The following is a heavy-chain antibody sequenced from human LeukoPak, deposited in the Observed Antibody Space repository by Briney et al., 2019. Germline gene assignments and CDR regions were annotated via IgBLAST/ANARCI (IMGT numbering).Heavy chain of an antibody. CDR1: GFTFSSYG. CDR3: AKDSGAIAVAGDFDY. J-gene: IGHJ4*02. V-gene: IGHV3-30*02. CDR2: IRYDGSNK. Sequence: GESLRLSRAASGFTFSSYGMHWVRQAPGKGLEWVAFIRYDGSNKYYADSVKGRFTISRDNSKNTLYLQMNSLRAEDTAVYYCAKDSGAIAVAGDFDYWGQGTLVTVSS. D-gene: IGHD6-19*01.